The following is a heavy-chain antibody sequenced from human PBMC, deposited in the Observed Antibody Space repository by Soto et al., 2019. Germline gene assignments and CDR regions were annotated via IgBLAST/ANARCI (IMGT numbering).Heavy chain of an antibody. CDR3: ARVFGVVHGAFDI. D-gene: IGHD3-3*01. CDR1: GGSVSSGSYY. Sequence: SETLSLTCTVSGGSVSSGSYYWSWIRQPPGKGLEWIGYIYYSGSTNYNPSLKSRVTISVDTSKNQFSLKLSSVTAADTAVYYCARVFGVVHGAFDIWGQGTMVTVSS. CDR2: IYYSGST. V-gene: IGHV4-61*01. J-gene: IGHJ3*02.